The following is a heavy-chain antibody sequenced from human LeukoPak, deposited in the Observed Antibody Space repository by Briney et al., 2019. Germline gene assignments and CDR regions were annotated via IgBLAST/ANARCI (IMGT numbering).Heavy chain of an antibody. D-gene: IGHD3-16*02. CDR2: ISGSGGST. Sequence: GGSLRLSCAASGFTSSSYAMSWVRQAPGKGLVWVSAISGSGGSTYYADSVKGRFTISRDNSKNTLYLQMNSLRAEDTAVYYCAKDLGSYRVFDYWGQGTLVTVSS. CDR1: GFTSSSYA. CDR3: AKDLGSYRVFDY. V-gene: IGHV3-23*01. J-gene: IGHJ4*02.